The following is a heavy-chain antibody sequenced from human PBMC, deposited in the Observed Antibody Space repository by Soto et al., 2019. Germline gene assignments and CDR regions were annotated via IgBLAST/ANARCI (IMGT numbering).Heavy chain of an antibody. J-gene: IGHJ5*02. V-gene: IGHV1-46*01. CDR1: GYTFTSYY. CDR3: ARGSHVEYNWFDP. Sequence: QVQLVQSGAEVKKPGASVKISCKTSGYTFTSYYLYWVRQAPGQGLEWMGIINPSGGHTNYAQKFHGRVTMTRDTSTSTVYMELSSLRSEDTDVYYCARGSHVEYNWFDPWGQGTLVTVSS. D-gene: IGHD3-16*01. CDR2: INPSGGHT.